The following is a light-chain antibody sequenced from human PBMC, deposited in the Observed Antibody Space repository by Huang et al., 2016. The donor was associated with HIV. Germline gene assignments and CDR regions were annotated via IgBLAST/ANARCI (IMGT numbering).Light chain of an antibody. V-gene: IGKV2-28*01. CDR1: QSLLHSNGYNY. CDR3: MQALQTPLT. J-gene: IGKJ4*01. Sequence: DIVMTQSPLSLPVTPGEPAFISCRSSQSLLHSNGYNYLYWYLQKPGQSPQLLIYLGSNRASGVPDRFSGSGSGTDCTLKISRVEAEDVGIYYCMQALQTPLTFGGGTKVEIK. CDR2: LGS.